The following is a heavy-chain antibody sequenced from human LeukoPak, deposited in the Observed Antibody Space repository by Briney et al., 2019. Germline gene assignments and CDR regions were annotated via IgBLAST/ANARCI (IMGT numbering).Heavy chain of an antibody. V-gene: IGHV4-34*01. D-gene: IGHD2-8*01. CDR1: GGSFSGYY. CDR3: AILGYCTNGVCYGDPYYFDY. Sequence: SETLSLTCAVYGGSFSGYYWSWIRQPPGKGLEWIGEINHSGSTNYNPSLKSRVTISVDTSKNHFSLKLSSVTAADTAVYYCAILGYCTNGVCYGDPYYFDYWGQGTLVTVSS. J-gene: IGHJ4*02. CDR2: INHSGST.